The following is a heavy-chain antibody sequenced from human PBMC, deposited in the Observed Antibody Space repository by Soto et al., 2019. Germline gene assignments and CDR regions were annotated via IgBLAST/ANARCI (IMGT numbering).Heavy chain of an antibody. Sequence: QVHLQQWGAGLLKPSETLSLTCAVYGGSFSGYCWSWIRQPPGKGLEWIGEISHSGSANFNPSLTSRVTISVETSQNQFSLQLSSVTAADTAVYYCAAHLKTTDTTYWYFDLWGRGTLVTVSS. V-gene: IGHV4-34*01. CDR1: GGSFSGYC. CDR2: ISHSGSA. D-gene: IGHD4-17*01. CDR3: AAHLKTTDTTYWYFDL. J-gene: IGHJ2*01.